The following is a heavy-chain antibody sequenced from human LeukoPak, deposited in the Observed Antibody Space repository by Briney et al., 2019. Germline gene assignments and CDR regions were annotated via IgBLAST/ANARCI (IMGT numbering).Heavy chain of an antibody. CDR1: GFTFSSSA. CDR2: ISGGGVST. CDR3: AKRRPYYFNY. Sequence: GGSLRLSCAASGFTFSSSAMSWVRQAPGKGLEWVSTISGGGVSTYYADSVKGQFTISRDTSKNTLYLHMNSLRAEDTAVYYCAKRRPYYFNYWGQGTLVTVSS. V-gene: IGHV3-23*01. J-gene: IGHJ4*02.